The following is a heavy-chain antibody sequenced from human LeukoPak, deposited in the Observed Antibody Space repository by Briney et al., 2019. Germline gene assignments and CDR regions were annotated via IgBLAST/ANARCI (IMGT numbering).Heavy chain of an antibody. J-gene: IGHJ4*02. Sequence: GGSLRLSCAASGFTFSSYGMHWVRQAPGKGLEWVAVISYDGSNKYYGDSVKGRFTITRDNAKNSMYLQMDSLRAEDTAVYFCARVIGYYGSGRNYYFDCWGQGTLVTVSS. CDR3: ARVIGYYGSGRNYYFDC. CDR2: ISYDGSNK. D-gene: IGHD3-10*01. CDR1: GFTFSSYG. V-gene: IGHV3-30*03.